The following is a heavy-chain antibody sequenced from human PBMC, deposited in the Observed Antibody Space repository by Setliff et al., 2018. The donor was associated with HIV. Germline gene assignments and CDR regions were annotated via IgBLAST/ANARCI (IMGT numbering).Heavy chain of an antibody. CDR3: AKVMITTTWAFDF. Sequence: GSLRLSCAASGFPFSTYSMVWVRQAPGKGLEWVSGIGGAYDGNTYHADSVKGRFTIFRENSKNIVYLQMSNLRAEDTALYYCAKVMITTTWAFDFWGQGTPVTVSS. CDR2: IGGAYDGNT. D-gene: IGHD1-26*01. V-gene: IGHV3-23*01. J-gene: IGHJ4*02. CDR1: GFPFSTYS.